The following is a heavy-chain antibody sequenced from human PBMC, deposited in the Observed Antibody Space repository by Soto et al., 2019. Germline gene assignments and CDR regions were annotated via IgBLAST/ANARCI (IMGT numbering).Heavy chain of an antibody. D-gene: IGHD2-15*01. J-gene: IGHJ4*02. CDR3: ARDPVPPLGYCSGGSCYAFDY. V-gene: IGHV3-30-3*01. Sequence: GGSLRLSCAASGFTFSSYAMHWVRQAPGKGLEWVAVISYDGSNKYYADSVKGRFTISRDNSKNTLYLQMNSLRAEDTAVYYCARDPVPPLGYCSGGSCYAFDYWGQGTLVTVSS. CDR2: ISYDGSNK. CDR1: GFTFSSYA.